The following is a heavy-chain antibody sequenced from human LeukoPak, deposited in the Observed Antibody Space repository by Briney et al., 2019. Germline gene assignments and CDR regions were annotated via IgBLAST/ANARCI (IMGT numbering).Heavy chain of an antibody. CDR3: ARDRLRGYSYGNHFDY. Sequence: GGSLRLSCAASGLTFSSYAMHWVRQAPGKGLEWVAVISYDGSNKYYADSVKGRFTISRDNSKNTLYLQMNSLRAEDTAVYYCARDRLRGYSYGNHFDYWGQGTLVTVSS. CDR2: ISYDGSNK. D-gene: IGHD5-18*01. J-gene: IGHJ4*02. V-gene: IGHV3-30-3*01. CDR1: GLTFSSYA.